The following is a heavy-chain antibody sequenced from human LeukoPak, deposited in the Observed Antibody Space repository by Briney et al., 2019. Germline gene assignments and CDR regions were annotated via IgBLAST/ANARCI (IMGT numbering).Heavy chain of an antibody. Sequence: VSVKVSCKASGYTFTSYDINWVRQATGQGLEWMGWMNPNSGNTGYAQKFQGRVTMTRNTSISTAYMELSSLRSKDPAVYYCARGIYFDSISNDSRGQATLVTVSS. CDR1: GYTFTSYD. CDR2: MNPNSGNT. CDR3: ARGIYFDSISNDS. V-gene: IGHV1-8*01. D-gene: IGHD3-22*01. J-gene: IGHJ4*02.